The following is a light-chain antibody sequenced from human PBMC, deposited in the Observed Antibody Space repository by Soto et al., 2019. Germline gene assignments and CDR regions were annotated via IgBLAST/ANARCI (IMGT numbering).Light chain of an antibody. V-gene: IGLV1-40*01. J-gene: IGLJ1*01. CDR1: SSNIGAGYD. CDR3: SSYTSSSTYV. CDR2: GNN. Sequence: QSVLTQPPSVSGAPGQRVTISCTGSSSNIGAGYDVHWYQQRPGTAPKLLIFGNNNRPSGVPDRFSGSKSGNTASLTISGLLAEDEADYYCSSYTSSSTYVFGTGTKVTVL.